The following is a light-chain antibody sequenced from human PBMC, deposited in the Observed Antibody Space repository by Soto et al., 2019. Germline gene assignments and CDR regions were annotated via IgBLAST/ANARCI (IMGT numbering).Light chain of an antibody. CDR3: HQTAANPWT. V-gene: IGKV1-39*01. Sequence: DIQMTQSPSSLSASVGDRVTITCRASQSISSYLNWYQQKPGKAPKLLIHAASSLHSGVPSTFSGSGSGTDLALTISSLQPEDFATYYCHQTAANPWTFAQGTKVDIK. CDR1: QSISSY. CDR2: AAS. J-gene: IGKJ1*01.